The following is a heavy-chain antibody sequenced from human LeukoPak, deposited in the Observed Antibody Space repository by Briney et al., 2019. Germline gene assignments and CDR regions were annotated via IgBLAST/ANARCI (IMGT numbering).Heavy chain of an antibody. CDR2: INPNSGGT. CDR1: GYTFTGYY. V-gene: IGHV1-2*02. Sequence: ASVKVSCKASGYTFTGYYMHWVRQAPGQGLEWMGWINPNSGGTNYAQKFQGRVTMTRDTSISTAYMELSRLRSDDTAAYYCARYYYDSSGNPQAPFDYWGQGTLVTVSS. D-gene: IGHD3-22*01. J-gene: IGHJ4*02. CDR3: ARYYYDSSGNPQAPFDY.